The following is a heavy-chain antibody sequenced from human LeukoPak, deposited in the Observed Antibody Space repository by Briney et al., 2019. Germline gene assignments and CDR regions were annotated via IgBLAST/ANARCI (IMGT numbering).Heavy chain of an antibody. D-gene: IGHD5-18*01. CDR1: GGTFSSYA. CDR2: IIPIFGTA. J-gene: IGHJ3*02. CDR3: ACRGGYSYGNAFDI. Sequence: ASVKVSCKAPGGTFSSYAISWVRQAPGQGLEWMGGIIPIFGTANYAQKFQGRVTITADESTSTAYMELSSLRSEDTAVYYCACRGGYSYGNAFDIWGQGTMVTVSS. V-gene: IGHV1-69*13.